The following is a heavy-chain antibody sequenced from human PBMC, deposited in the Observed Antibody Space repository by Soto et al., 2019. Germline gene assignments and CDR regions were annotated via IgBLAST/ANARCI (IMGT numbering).Heavy chain of an antibody. D-gene: IGHD6-19*01. Sequence: DVQLLESGGGLVQPGGSLRLSCAASGFTFNDYAMTWIRQAPGKGLEWVATVSDSGETSLSADSVKGRFTISRDNSKNTLYLQMNSLRAEDTAVYYCAGTNSDWRFFWYFDLWGRGTLVTVSS. V-gene: IGHV3-23*01. J-gene: IGHJ2*01. CDR3: AGTNSDWRFFWYFDL. CDR2: VSDSGETS. CDR1: GFTFNDYA.